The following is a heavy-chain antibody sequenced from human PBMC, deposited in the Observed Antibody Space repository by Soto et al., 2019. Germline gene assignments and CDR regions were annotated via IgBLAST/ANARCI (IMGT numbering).Heavy chain of an antibody. CDR2: MNPNSGNT. J-gene: IGHJ4*02. CDR1: GYTFTSYD. Sequence: ASVKVSCKASGYTFTSYDINWVRRATGQGLEWMGWMNPNSGNTGYAQKFQGRVTMTRNTSISTVYMELSSLRSEDTAVYYCARGLSYDFWSGYYLNFDYWGQGTLVTVSS. D-gene: IGHD3-3*01. CDR3: ARGLSYDFWSGYYLNFDY. V-gene: IGHV1-8*01.